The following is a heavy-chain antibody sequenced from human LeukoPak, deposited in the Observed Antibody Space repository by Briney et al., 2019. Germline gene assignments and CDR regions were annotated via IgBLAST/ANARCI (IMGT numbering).Heavy chain of an antibody. D-gene: IGHD6-13*01. Sequence: GASLKISCKGSGSRFTSYWIGWVRQMPGKGLEWMGIIYPGDSDTRYSPSFQGQVTISADKSISTAYLQWSSLKASDTAMYYCARRAAAAGTYWFDPWGQGTLVTVSS. V-gene: IGHV5-51*01. CDR1: GSRFTSYW. J-gene: IGHJ5*02. CDR3: ARRAAAAGTYWFDP. CDR2: IYPGDSDT.